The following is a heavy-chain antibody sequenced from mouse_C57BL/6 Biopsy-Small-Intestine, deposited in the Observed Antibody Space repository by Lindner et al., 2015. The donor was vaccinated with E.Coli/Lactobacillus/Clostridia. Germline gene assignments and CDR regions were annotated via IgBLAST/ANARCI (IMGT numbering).Heavy chain of an antibody. V-gene: IGHV1-81*01. Sequence: VQLQESGAELARPGASVKLSCKASGYTFTSYGISWLEQRTGQGLEWIGEIYPRSGNTYYNEKFKGKATLTADKSSSAAYMELRSLTSEDSAVYFCARGGAYYSHYDAMDYWGQGTSVTVSS. D-gene: IGHD2-12*01. CDR3: ARGGAYYSHYDAMDY. CDR1: GYTFTSYG. CDR2: IYPRSGNT. J-gene: IGHJ4*01.